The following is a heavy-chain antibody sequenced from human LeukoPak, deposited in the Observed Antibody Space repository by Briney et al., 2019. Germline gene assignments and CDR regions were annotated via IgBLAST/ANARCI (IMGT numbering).Heavy chain of an antibody. D-gene: IGHD2-15*01. Sequence: PSETLSLTCTVSGGSISSGGYYWSWIRQPPGKGLEWIGYIYHSGSTYYNPSLKSRVTISVDRSKNQFSLKLSSVTAADTAVYYCARGPKVALYFDYWGQGTLVTVSS. CDR2: IYHSGST. V-gene: IGHV4-30-2*01. J-gene: IGHJ4*02. CDR1: GGSISSGGYY. CDR3: ARGPKVALYFDY.